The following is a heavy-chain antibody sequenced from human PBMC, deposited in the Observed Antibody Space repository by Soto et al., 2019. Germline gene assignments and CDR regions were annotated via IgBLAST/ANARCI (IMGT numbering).Heavy chain of an antibody. Sequence: EAELVESGGGLVQPGGSLTLSCAASGFIFSDYEVDWVRQVPGRGPEWVSYISDGGTTIYYAASVKGRFTISRDDAKKSLYLHMNNLRVDDTAIYFCVKEYCTGGTCLDAFDLWGQGTVVTVSS. V-gene: IGHV3-48*03. J-gene: IGHJ3*01. D-gene: IGHD2-8*02. CDR3: VKEYCTGGTCLDAFDL. CDR2: ISDGGTTI. CDR1: GFIFSDYE.